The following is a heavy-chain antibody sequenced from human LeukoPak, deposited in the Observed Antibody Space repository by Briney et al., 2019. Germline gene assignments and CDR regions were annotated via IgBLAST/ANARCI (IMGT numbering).Heavy chain of an antibody. Sequence: ASVKVSCKASGYTFTGYYMHWVRQAPGQGLEWMGWINPNSGGTNYAQKFQGRVTMTRDTSISTAYMELSRLRSDDTAVYYCARSYYDLWSGYPFDYWGQGTLVTVSS. CDR3: ARSYYDLWSGYPFDY. CDR1: GYTFTGYY. D-gene: IGHD3-3*01. V-gene: IGHV1-2*02. CDR2: INPNSGGT. J-gene: IGHJ4*02.